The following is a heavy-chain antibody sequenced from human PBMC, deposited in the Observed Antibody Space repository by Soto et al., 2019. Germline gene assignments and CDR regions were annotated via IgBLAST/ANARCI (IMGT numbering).Heavy chain of an antibody. CDR1: GFTFDDYA. Sequence: PGGSLRLSCAASGFTFDDYAMHWVRQAPGKGLEWVSGISWNSGSIGYADSVKGRFTISRDNAKNSLYLQMNSLRAEDTALYYCAKGQLAGGDAFDIWGQGTMVTVSS. CDR3: AKGQLAGGDAFDI. J-gene: IGHJ3*02. CDR2: ISWNSGSI. D-gene: IGHD6-6*01. V-gene: IGHV3-9*01.